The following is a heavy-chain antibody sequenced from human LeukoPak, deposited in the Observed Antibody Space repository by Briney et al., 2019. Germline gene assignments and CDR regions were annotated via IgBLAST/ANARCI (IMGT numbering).Heavy chain of an antibody. V-gene: IGHV4-59*01. D-gene: IGHD2-15*01. CDR2: IYYSGNT. J-gene: IGHJ5*02. CDR1: GGSISPYY. CDR3: ARVFVKGGGRNWFGP. Sequence: SETLSLTCTVSGGSISPYYWSWIRQPPGKGLEWIGYIYYSGNTNYNPSLKSRVTISVDTSKNQFSLKVTSVTAADTAVYYCARVFVKGGGRNWFGPWGQGTLVTVSS.